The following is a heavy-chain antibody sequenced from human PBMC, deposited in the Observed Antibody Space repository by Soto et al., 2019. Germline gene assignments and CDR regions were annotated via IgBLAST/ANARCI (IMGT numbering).Heavy chain of an antibody. V-gene: IGHV4-31*03. D-gene: IGHD2-21*02. CDR1: GGSISSDSYF. CDR3: ASAGRGGDRGDWFAP. Sequence: QVQLQESGPGLVKPSQTLSLTCTVSGGSISSDSYFWSWIRQHPGEGLEWIGHVHYSATTYYNPSLTSRVSISVDTSKNQFSLKLSSVTAADTAIYYCASAGRGGDRGDWFAPWGQGTLVTVSS. CDR2: VHYSATT. J-gene: IGHJ5*02.